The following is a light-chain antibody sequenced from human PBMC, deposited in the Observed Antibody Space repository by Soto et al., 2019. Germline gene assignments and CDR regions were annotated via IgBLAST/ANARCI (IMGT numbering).Light chain of an antibody. CDR3: QPYNNFWT. CDR1: QSVSSN. J-gene: IGKJ1*01. Sequence: EIVMTQSPATLSVSPGERATLSCRASQSVSSNLAWYQQKPGQAPRLLIYGASTRATGIPARFSGSGSGTEFPLTISSLQSEDFAVYYCQPYNNFWTFGQGTKVEIK. V-gene: IGKV3-15*01. CDR2: GAS.